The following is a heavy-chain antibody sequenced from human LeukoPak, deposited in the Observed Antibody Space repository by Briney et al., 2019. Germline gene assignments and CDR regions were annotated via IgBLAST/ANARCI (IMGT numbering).Heavy chain of an antibody. CDR2: VFQNVAT. D-gene: IGHD3-16*01. V-gene: IGHV4-39*02. J-gene: IGHJ4*02. Sequence: SETLSLTCSVSGDSISSSSHYWPWIRQPPGKGLEWIGSVFQNVATYYNPSLQSRVTMSIDTSKNQCSLKLSSVTAADTAVYYCAREYYGTFEYWGQGTLVPVSS. CDR1: GDSISSSSHY. CDR3: AREYYGTFEY.